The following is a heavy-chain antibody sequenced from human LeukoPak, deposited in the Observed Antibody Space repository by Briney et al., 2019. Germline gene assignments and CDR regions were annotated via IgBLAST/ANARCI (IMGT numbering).Heavy chain of an antibody. CDR3: ARARGDCSGGSCYFDY. D-gene: IGHD2-15*01. Sequence: ASLTVSCKASGYTFTHFYIHWVRQAPGQGLEWMGWINPDSGGTNYAQKFQGRVTMTRDTSISTAYMELSRLRSDDTAVYYCARARGDCSGGSCYFDYWGQGTLVTVSS. J-gene: IGHJ4*02. CDR2: INPDSGGT. CDR1: GYTFTHFY. V-gene: IGHV1-2*02.